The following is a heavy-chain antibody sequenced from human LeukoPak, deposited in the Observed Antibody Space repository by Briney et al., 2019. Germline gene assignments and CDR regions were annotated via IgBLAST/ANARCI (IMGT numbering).Heavy chain of an antibody. J-gene: IGHJ6*02. CDR1: GFTFSAYA. CDR3: ARDLRYYVAMDV. V-gene: IGHV3-23*01. Sequence: GGSLRLSCEASGFTFSAYAMTWVRQAPGKGLEWVSSIGSDNKPHYSESVKGRFAISRDNSKNTLFLQLHNLRVEDTALYYCARDLRYYVAMDVWGQGTTVTVSS. CDR2: IGSDNKP. D-gene: IGHD3-10*02.